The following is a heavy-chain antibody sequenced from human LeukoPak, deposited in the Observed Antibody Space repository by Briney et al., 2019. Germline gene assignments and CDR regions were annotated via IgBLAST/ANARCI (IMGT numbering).Heavy chain of an antibody. Sequence: GGSLRLSCAASGFTFTGHNVNWVRQPPGKGLEWVSFVSISSATIYYADSVKGRFRISRDNAKSSLDLEMNSLRAEDTAVYYCARAMSTFGGVRNYFDSWGQGILVTVSS. CDR3: ARAMSTFGGVRNYFDS. CDR1: GFTFTGHN. D-gene: IGHD3-16*01. CDR2: VSISSATI. V-gene: IGHV3-48*04. J-gene: IGHJ4*02.